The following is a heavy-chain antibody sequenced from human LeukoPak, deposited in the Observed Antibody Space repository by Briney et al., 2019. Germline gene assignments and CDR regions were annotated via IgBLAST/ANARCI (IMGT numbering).Heavy chain of an antibody. CDR1: GFTFSSYA. Sequence: PGGSLRLSCAASGFTFSSYAMSWVRQAPGKGLEWVSAISGSGGSTYYADSVKGRFTISRDNSKNTLYLQMNSLRAEDTAVYYCARDLSSGSAYGMDVWGQGTTVTVSS. J-gene: IGHJ6*02. D-gene: IGHD3-10*01. V-gene: IGHV3-23*01. CDR2: ISGSGGST. CDR3: ARDLSSGSAYGMDV.